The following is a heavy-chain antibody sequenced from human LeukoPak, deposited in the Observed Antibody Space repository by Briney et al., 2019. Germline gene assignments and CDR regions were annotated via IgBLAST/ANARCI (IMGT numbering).Heavy chain of an antibody. V-gene: IGHV3-23*01. J-gene: IGHJ4*02. CDR1: GFTFGSFS. CDR2: ISGSGETT. D-gene: IGHD3-10*01. CDR3: AKKIDSGSYPLDY. Sequence: GGSLKLSCAASGFTFGSFSMSWVRQAPGKGLEWVSVISGSGETTFYADSVRGRFTISRDNSKSTLYLQMTSLRAEDTGVYYCAKKIDSGSYPLDYWGQGTLVTISS.